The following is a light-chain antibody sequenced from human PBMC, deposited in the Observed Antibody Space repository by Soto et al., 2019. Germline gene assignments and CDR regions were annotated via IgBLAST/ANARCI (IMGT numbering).Light chain of an antibody. Sequence: QPVLTQPPSASGTPGQRVPISRSGSSSNIGSNTVSWYQHLPGTAPKLLVYDNDERPSGVPARFSGAKSGTSASLAIIGLQSEDEADYYCATWDDSLNGYVFGTGTKLTVL. CDR2: DND. CDR3: ATWDDSLNGYV. J-gene: IGLJ1*01. CDR1: SSNIGSNT. V-gene: IGLV1-44*01.